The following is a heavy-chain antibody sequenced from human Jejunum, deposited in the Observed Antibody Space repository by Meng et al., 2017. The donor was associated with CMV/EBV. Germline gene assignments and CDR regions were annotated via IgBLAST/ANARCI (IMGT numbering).Heavy chain of an antibody. D-gene: IGHD3-10*01. CDR2: IKQDGSET. CDR3: ARARVPMIRGVPFDY. CDR1: FTFSTYW. Sequence: FTFSTYWMTLVRQAPGKGLESVANIKQDGSETYYVDSVKGRFTISRDNAKSSLYLQMDSLRAGDTAMYYCARARVPMIRGVPFDYWGQGTLVTVSS. J-gene: IGHJ4*02. V-gene: IGHV3-7*01.